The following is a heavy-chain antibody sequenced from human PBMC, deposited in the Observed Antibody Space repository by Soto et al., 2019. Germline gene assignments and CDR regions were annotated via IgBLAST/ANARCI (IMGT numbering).Heavy chain of an antibody. CDR2: IHSSGTT. D-gene: IGHD3-3*01. J-gene: IGHJ5*02. Sequence: SETLSLTCTVSDVSTSNFFWKWFRQPPGKGLEWIGNIHSSGTTNFNPSLESRVTISVDTSKNQFSLKLTSVTAADTAVYYCASFGVASMNWFDPWGQGTLVTVSS. CDR3: ASFGVASMNWFDP. CDR1: DVSTSNFF. V-gene: IGHV4-59*08.